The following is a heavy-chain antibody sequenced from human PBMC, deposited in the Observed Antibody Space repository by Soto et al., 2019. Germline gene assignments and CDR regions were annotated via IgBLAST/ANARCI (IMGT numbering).Heavy chain of an antibody. J-gene: IGHJ4*02. CDR3: AREVYSSGYSH. Sequence: SVEVSCKASGGTFSRYSISWVRQAPGQGLEWMGGIIPIFGTANYAQKFQGRVTITADESTSTAYMELSSLRSEDTAVYYCAREVYSSGYSHWGQGTLVTVSS. CDR1: GGTFSRYS. D-gene: IGHD3-22*01. CDR2: IIPIFGTA. V-gene: IGHV1-69*13.